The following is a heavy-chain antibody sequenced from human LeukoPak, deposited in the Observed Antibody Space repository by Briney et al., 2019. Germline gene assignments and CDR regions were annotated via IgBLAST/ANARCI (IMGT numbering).Heavy chain of an antibody. V-gene: IGHV3-48*01. CDR1: GFTFSSYS. J-gene: IGHJ4*02. CDR2: ISSSSSTI. Sequence: GGSLRLSCAASGFTFSSYSMNWVRQAPGKGLEWVSYISSSSSTIYYADSVKGRFTISRDNAKNSLYLQMNSLRAEDTAVYYCARVGHDYGWGSYQYYFDYWGQGTLVTVSS. D-gene: IGHD3-16*02. CDR3: ARVGHDYGWGSYQYYFDY.